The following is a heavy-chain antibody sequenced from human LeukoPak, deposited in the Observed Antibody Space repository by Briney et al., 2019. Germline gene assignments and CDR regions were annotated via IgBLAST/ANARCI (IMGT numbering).Heavy chain of an antibody. D-gene: IGHD4/OR15-4a*01. V-gene: IGHV1-46*01. CDR2: INPSGGST. J-gene: IGHJ4*02. Sequence: GASVKVFCRASGYTFTSYYMHWVRQAPGQGLEWMGIINPSGGSTSYAQKFQGRVTMTRDTSTSTVYMELSSLRSEDTAVYYCARDERYSYGDNHYPDLGFWGQGTPVTVSS. CDR1: GYTFTSYY. CDR3: ARDERYSYGDNHYPDLGF.